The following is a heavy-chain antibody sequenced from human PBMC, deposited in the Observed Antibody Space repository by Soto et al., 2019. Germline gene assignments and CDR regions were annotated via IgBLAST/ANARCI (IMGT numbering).Heavy chain of an antibody. V-gene: IGHV1-3*01. CDR3: ARDLIALTMVRGVPFYYYYMDV. CDR1: GYTFTSYA. J-gene: IGHJ6*03. D-gene: IGHD3-10*01. Sequence: ASVKVSCKASGYTFTSYAMHWVRQAPGQRLEWMGWINAGNGNTKYSQKFQGRVTITRDTSASTAYMELSSLRSEDTAVYYCARDLIALTMVRGVPFYYYYMDVWGKGTTVTVSS. CDR2: INAGNGNT.